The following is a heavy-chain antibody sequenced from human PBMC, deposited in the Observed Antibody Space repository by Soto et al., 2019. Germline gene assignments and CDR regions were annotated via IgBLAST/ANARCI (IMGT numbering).Heavy chain of an antibody. V-gene: IGHV4-39*01. CDR1: GGSISGSSYY. Sequence: SESLSLTCTVSGGSISGSSYYWGFIRQPPGKGREWIASIYCSGSTYYNPSLKSRVAISLDTSKNQFSLKLSSVTAADTAVYNCAIFQESRYYYYYGMNVWGQGTTVTVSS. CDR3: AIFQESRYYYYYGMNV. CDR2: IYCSGST. J-gene: IGHJ6*02.